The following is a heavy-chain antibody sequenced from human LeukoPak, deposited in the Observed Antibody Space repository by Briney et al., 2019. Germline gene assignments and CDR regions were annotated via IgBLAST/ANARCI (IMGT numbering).Heavy chain of an antibody. CDR2: IYSGGST. Sequence: GESLRLSCAASGFTFSTYPITWFRQAPGKGLEWVSVIYSGGSTYYADSVKGRFSISRDNSKNTLYLQMNSLRAEDTAVYYCAKTSVGEGRIIGSGYFDNWGQGTLVTVSS. J-gene: IGHJ4*02. V-gene: IGHV3-66*01. CDR1: GFTFSTYP. D-gene: IGHD2-15*01. CDR3: AKTSVGEGRIIGSGYFDN.